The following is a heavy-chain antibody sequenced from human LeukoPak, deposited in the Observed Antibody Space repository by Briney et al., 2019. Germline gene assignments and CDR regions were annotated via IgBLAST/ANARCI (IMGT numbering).Heavy chain of an antibody. CDR2: IYTSGST. CDR1: GGSISSGSYY. Sequence: SETLSLTCTVSGGSISSGSYYWSWIRKPAGKGLEWIGRIYTSGSTNYNPSLKSRVTISVDTSKNQFSLKLSSVTAAGTAVYYCARSSGWYSSFDYWGQGTLVTVSS. J-gene: IGHJ4*02. D-gene: IGHD6-19*01. CDR3: ARSSGWYSSFDY. V-gene: IGHV4-61*02.